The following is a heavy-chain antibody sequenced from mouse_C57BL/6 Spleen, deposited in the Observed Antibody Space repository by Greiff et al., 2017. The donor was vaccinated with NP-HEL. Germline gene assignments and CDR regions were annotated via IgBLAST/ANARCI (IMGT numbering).Heavy chain of an antibody. CDR3: TGERWLLQGAMDY. V-gene: IGHV6-3*01. CDR2: ISLTSDNYAT. J-gene: IGHJ4*01. CDR1: GFTFSNYW. D-gene: IGHD2-3*01. Sequence: DVMLVESGGGLVQPGGSMKLSCVASGFTFSNYWMNWVRPSPEPGLEWVAQISLTSDNYATPYAESVKGRFTISRDDSKSSVYLQMNNLRAEDTGIYYCTGERWLLQGAMDYWGKGTSVTVSS.